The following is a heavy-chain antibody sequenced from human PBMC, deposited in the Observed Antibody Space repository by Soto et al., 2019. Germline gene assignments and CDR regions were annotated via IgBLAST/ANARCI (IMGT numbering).Heavy chain of an antibody. CDR2: ISAYNGNP. Sequence: QVQLVQSGAEVKKPGASVKVSCKASGYTFTSYGISWVRQAPGQGLEWMGWISAYNGNPNYAQKLQGRDTMTTDTATRTPSPELRRLRSDATAGYYCARGNHFGYGGQGTLFTASS. CDR1: GYTFTSYG. D-gene: IGHD1-1*01. V-gene: IGHV1-18*01. CDR3: ARGNHFGY. J-gene: IGHJ4*02.